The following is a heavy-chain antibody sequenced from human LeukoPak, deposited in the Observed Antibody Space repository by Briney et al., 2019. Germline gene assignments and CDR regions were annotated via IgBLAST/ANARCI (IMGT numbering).Heavy chain of an antibody. CDR3: ARDGSGGVDY. Sequence: GGSVRLSCVASGFTFSSYSMNWVRQTPGKGLEWVSSISSSSSYIYYADSVKGRFTISRDNAKNSLYLQMNSLRAEDTAVYYCARDGSGGVDYWGQGTLVTVSS. CDR1: GFTFSSYS. J-gene: IGHJ4*02. CDR2: ISSSSSYI. D-gene: IGHD3-3*01. V-gene: IGHV3-21*01.